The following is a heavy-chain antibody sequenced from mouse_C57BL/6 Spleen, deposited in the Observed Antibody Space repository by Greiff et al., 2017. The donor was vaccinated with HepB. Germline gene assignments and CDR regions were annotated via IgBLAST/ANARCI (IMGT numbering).Heavy chain of an antibody. CDR1: GYTFTDYY. CDR3: ARGLRRGDYAMDY. D-gene: IGHD2-4*01. J-gene: IGHJ4*01. CDR2: INPYNGGT. Sequence: EVQLVESGPVLVKPGASVKMSCKASGYTFTDYYMNWVKQSHGKSLEWIGVINPYNGGTSYNQKFKGKATLTVDKSSSTAYMELNSLTSEDSAVYYCARGLRRGDYAMDYWGQGTSVTVSS. V-gene: IGHV1-19*01.